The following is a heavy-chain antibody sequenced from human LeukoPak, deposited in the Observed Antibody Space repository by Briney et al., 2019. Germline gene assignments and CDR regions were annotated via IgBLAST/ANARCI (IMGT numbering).Heavy chain of an antibody. D-gene: IGHD1-14*01. Sequence: PSETLSLTCTVSGGSISSYYWSWIRQPPGKGLEWIGYIYYSGSTNYNPSLKSRVTISVDTSKNQFSLKLSSVTAADTAVYYCARSRSDLMSYYYYGLDVWGQGTTVTVSS. V-gene: IGHV4-59*08. CDR3: ARSRSDLMSYYYYGLDV. CDR2: IYYSGST. CDR1: GGSISSYY. J-gene: IGHJ6*02.